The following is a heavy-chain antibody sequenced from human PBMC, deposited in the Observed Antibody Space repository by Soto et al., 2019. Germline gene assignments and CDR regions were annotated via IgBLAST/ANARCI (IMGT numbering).Heavy chain of an antibody. Sequence: PSETLSLTCTVSGGSISSSSYYWGWIRQPPGKGLEWIGSIYYSGSTYYNPSLKSRVTISLDTSKNQFSLKLSSVTAADTVVFYCGQTGADYDFKINWSAPGGQGTLVTVSS. J-gene: IGHJ5*02. CDR3: GQTGADYDFKINWSAP. CDR1: GGSISSSSYY. V-gene: IGHV4-39*01. CDR2: IYYSGST. D-gene: IGHD3-3*01.